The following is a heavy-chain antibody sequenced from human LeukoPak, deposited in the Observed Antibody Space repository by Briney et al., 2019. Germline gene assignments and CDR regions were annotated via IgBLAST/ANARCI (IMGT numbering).Heavy chain of an antibody. J-gene: IGHJ5*02. CDR2: ISSSGSTI. V-gene: IGHV3-48*03. D-gene: IGHD3-10*01. Sequence: QAGGSLRLSCAASGFTFSSYEMNWVRQAPGKGLEWVSYISSSGSTIYYADSVKGRFTISRDNAKNSLYLQMNSLRAEDTAVYYCARVTAVARFFGELLSRRRFDPWGQGTLVTVSS. CDR3: ARVTAVARFFGELLSRRRFDP. CDR1: GFTFSSYE.